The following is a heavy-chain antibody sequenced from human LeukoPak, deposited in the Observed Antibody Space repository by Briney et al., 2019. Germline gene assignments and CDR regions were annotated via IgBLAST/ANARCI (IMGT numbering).Heavy chain of an antibody. CDR1: GFTFSSYA. D-gene: IGHD3-9*01. Sequence: GGSLRLSCAASGFTFSSYAMHWVRQAPGKGLKWVAVISYDGSNKYYADSVKGRFTISRDNSKNTLYLQMNSLRAEDTVFFQAEDGIRYFDWLPLDYWGQGTLVTVSS. V-gene: IGHV3-30-3*01. J-gene: IGHJ4*02. CDR2: ISYDGSNK. CDR3: EDGIRYFDWLPLDY.